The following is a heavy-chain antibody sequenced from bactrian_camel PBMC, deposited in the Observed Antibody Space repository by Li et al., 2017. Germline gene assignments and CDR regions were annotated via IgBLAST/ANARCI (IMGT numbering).Heavy chain of an antibody. J-gene: IGHJ4*01. V-gene: IGHV3S6*01. CDR3: VESAARYSGGSCRWEHDRIY. Sequence: LVESGGGSVQAGMSLRLSCAASGYTSKICSWNWYHQPPGKSRELVSSIFANGGTHYADSVKGRFTISQDNANNTLYLQMNSLKTEDTAVYYCVESAARYSGGSCRWEHDRIYWGQGTQVTVS. D-gene: IGHD2*01. CDR2: IFANGGT. CDR1: GYTSKICS.